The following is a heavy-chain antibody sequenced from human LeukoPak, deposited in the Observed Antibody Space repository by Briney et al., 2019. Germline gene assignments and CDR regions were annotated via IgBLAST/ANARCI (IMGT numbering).Heavy chain of an antibody. Sequence: PGGSLRLSCATSGFIFSTYALSWVRQAPGKGLEWASSISGSGGSTYHADSVKGRFTISRDSSKNTLYLQMNSLRAEDTAVYYCAKSHLTTRVGYYYYGMDVWGQGTTVTVSS. D-gene: IGHD4-11*01. CDR1: GFIFSTYA. CDR3: AKSHLTTRVGYYYYGMDV. CDR2: ISGSGGST. J-gene: IGHJ6*02. V-gene: IGHV3-23*01.